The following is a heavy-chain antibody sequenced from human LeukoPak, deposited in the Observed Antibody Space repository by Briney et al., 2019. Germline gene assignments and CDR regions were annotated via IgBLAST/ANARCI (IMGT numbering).Heavy chain of an antibody. CDR3: ASDGIAVDRGIGYFDY. CDR2: IWYDGSNK. D-gene: IGHD6-13*01. CDR1: GFTFHIYA. J-gene: IGHJ4*02. Sequence: GGSLRLSCAASGFTFHIYAMNWVRQAPGKGLEWVAVIWYDGSNKYYADSVKGRFTISRDNSENTLYLQMNSLRAEDTALYYCASDGIAVDRGIGYFDYWGQGTLVTVSS. V-gene: IGHV3-33*08.